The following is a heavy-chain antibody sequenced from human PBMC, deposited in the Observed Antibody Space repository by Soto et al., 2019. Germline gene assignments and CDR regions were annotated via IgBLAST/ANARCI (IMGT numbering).Heavy chain of an antibody. CDR3: ARGPRASYYYDSSGYYYFDY. CDR2: IYYSGST. CDR1: GGSISSGGYY. J-gene: IGHJ4*02. D-gene: IGHD3-22*01. V-gene: IGHV4-31*03. Sequence: QVQLQESGPGLVKPSQTLSLTCTVSGGSISSGGYYWSWIRQHPGKGLEWIGYIYYSGSTYYNPSLKSRVTISVDTSKNQFSLKLSSXTAADTAVYYCARGPRASYYYDSSGYYYFDYWGQGTLVTVSS.